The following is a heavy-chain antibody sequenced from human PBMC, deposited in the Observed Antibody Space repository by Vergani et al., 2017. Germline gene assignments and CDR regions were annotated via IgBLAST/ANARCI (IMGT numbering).Heavy chain of an antibody. CDR1: GGSVSSGSYY. D-gene: IGHD2-21*01. CDR2: IYYSGST. J-gene: IGHJ5*02. V-gene: IGHV4-61*01. CDR3: ARGGAMWFGHSGLDP. Sequence: QVQLQESGPGLVKPSETLSLTCTVSGGSVSSGSYYWSWIRQPPGKGLEWIGYIYYSGSTNYNPSLKSRVTISVDTSKNQFSLKLSSVTAADTAVYYCARGGAMWFGHSGLDPWGQGTLVTVSS.